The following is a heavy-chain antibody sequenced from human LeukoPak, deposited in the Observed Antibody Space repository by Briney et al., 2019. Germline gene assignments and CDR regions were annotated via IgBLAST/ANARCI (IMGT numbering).Heavy chain of an antibody. CDR3: ARVRYSYGIVTGYYYMDV. V-gene: IGHV3-7*01. CDR2: IKQDGSEK. D-gene: IGHD5-18*01. Sequence: GGSLRLSCAASGFTFSSYWMSWVRQAPGKGLEWVANIKQDGSEKYYVDSVKGRFTISRDNAKNSLYLQMNSLRAEDTAVYYCARVRYSYGIVTGYYYMDVWGKGTTVTISS. CDR1: GFTFSSYW. J-gene: IGHJ6*03.